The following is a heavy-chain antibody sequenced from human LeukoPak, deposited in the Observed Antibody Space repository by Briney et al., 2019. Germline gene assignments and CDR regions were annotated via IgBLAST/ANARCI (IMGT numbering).Heavy chain of an antibody. Sequence: SETLSLTCAVYGGSFSGYYWSWIRQPPGKGLEWVGEINHSGSTNYNPSLKSRVTISVDTSKNQFSLKLSSVTAADTAVYYRARGNGTHYFDYWGQGTLVTVSS. CDR3: ARGNGTHYFDY. CDR2: INHSGST. V-gene: IGHV4-34*01. J-gene: IGHJ4*02. CDR1: GGSFSGYY.